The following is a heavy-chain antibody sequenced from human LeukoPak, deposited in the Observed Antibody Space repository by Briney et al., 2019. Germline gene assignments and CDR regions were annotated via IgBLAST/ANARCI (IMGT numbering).Heavy chain of an antibody. CDR3: AKFGDHMPDAFDI. J-gene: IGHJ3*02. CDR2: VSSGGDA. CDR1: VFTFTANS. Sequence: GGSLRLSCAASVFTFTANSMNWVRQAPGKGLEWVSRVSSGGDAFYADSVKGRFTISSDTSKNTVFLQMDSRRAEDTAVYYCAKFGDHMPDAFDIWGQGTMVTVAA. D-gene: IGHD4-17*01. V-gene: IGHV3-53*01.